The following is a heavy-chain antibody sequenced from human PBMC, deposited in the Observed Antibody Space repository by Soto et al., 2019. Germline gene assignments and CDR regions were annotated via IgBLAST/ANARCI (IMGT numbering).Heavy chain of an antibody. CDR3: AISYYDILTGSQGTAFDI. J-gene: IGHJ3*02. V-gene: IGHV1-46*03. Sequence: ASVKVSCKASGYTFTSYYMHWVRQAPGQGLEWMGIINPSGGSTSYAQKFQGRVTMTRDTSTSTVYMELSSLRSEDTAVYYCAISYYDILTGSQGTAFDIWGQGTMVTVSS. CDR2: INPSGGST. CDR1: GYTFTSYY. D-gene: IGHD3-9*01.